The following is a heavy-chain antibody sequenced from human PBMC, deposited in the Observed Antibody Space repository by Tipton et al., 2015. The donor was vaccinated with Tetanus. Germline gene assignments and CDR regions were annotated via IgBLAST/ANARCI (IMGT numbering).Heavy chain of an antibody. J-gene: IGHJ4*02. CDR3: AREADCSGGSCFSGDFDN. D-gene: IGHD2-15*01. Sequence: SLRLSCAASGFIFSSYGIHWVRQAPGKGLEWVAVSWYGGTDTYYADAVKGRFTISRDNSKNTLYLQMNSLRAEDTAVYYCAREADCSGGSCFSGDFDNWGQGTQVTVSS. V-gene: IGHV3-33*01. CDR1: GFIFSSYG. CDR2: SWYGGTDT.